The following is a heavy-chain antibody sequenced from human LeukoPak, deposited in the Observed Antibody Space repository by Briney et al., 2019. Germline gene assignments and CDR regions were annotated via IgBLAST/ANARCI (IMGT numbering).Heavy chain of an antibody. CDR1: SGSISTSNY. CDR2: IFYSGST. Sequence: SETLSLTCTVSSGSISTSNYWGWVRQPPGKALEWIGNIFYSGSTYYSPSLKSRVTISLDTSRNQFSLKPNSVTAADTAVYYCAKSNGYGLIDIWGQGTMVTVSS. D-gene: IGHD3-22*01. J-gene: IGHJ3*02. CDR3: AKSNGYGLIDI. V-gene: IGHV4-39*07.